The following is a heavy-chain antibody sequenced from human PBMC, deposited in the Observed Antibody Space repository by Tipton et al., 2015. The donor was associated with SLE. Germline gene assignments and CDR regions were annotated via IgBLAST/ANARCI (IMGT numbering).Heavy chain of an antibody. V-gene: IGHV3-13*01. CDR3: ARARGANYDFDY. CDR2: IGIAGDT. D-gene: IGHD4/OR15-4a*01. CDR1: GFTFSSFD. Sequence: SLRLSCAASGFTFSSFDMYWVRQPTGKGLEWVSTIGIAGDTYYADSVKGRFTSSRDNSKNTLYLQMNSLRAEDTAVYYCARARGANYDFDYWGQGTLVTVSS. J-gene: IGHJ4*02.